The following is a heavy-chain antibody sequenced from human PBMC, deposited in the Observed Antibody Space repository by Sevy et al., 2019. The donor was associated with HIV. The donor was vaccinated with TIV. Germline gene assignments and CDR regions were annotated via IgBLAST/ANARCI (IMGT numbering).Heavy chain of an antibody. Sequence: SETLSLTCTVSGGSVSSGSYYWSWIRQPPGKGLEWIGYIYYSGSTNYNPSLKSRVTISVDTSKNQFSLKLSSVTAADTAVYYCAGGQAHLLRWCGELNGDYFDYWCQGTLVTVSS. CDR2: IYYSGST. D-gene: IGHD3-10*01. CDR3: AGGQAHLLRWCGELNGDYFDY. J-gene: IGHJ4*02. V-gene: IGHV4-61*01. CDR1: GGSVSSGSYY.